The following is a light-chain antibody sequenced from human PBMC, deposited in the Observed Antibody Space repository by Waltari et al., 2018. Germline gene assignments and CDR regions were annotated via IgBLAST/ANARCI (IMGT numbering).Light chain of an antibody. V-gene: IGKV3-15*01. J-gene: IGKJ1*01. CDR3: QQYNSWLTWT. CDR1: QNIYTH. CDR2: GAS. Sequence: EIMMTQSPATLSVSPGDRATLSCRASQNIYTHLAWYQQHPGQTPRLLIYGASTRPTGIPARVSGSGSGTEFTLTINSLQSEDFAVYYCQQYNSWLTWTFGQGTKVEIK.